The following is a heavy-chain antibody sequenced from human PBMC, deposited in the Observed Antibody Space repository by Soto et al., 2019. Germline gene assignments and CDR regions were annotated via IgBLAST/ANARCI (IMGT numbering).Heavy chain of an antibody. Sequence: EVQLVESGGGLVQPGGSLRLSCSASGFTFSSYAMHWVRQAPGKGLEYVSAISSNGGSTYYADSVKGRFTISRDNSKNTLYLQMSSLRAEDTAVYYCVSHSSSWYPDDRLLLGYFDYWGQGTLVTVSS. CDR1: GFTFSSYA. CDR2: ISSNGGST. CDR3: VSHSSSWYPDDRLLLGYFDY. D-gene: IGHD6-13*01. V-gene: IGHV3-64D*06. J-gene: IGHJ4*02.